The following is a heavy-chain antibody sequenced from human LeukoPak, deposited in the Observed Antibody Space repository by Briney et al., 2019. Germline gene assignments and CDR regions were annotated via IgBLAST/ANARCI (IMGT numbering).Heavy chain of an antibody. V-gene: IGHV3-53*01. CDR2: IYSGGST. Sequence: GGSLRPSCAASGFTVSSNYMSWVRQAPGKGLEWVSVIYSGGSTYYADSVKGRFTISRDNSKNTLYLQMNSLRAEDTAVNYCAGAFYDYWGQGTLVTVSS. CDR1: GFTVSSNY. J-gene: IGHJ4*02. CDR3: AGAFYDY.